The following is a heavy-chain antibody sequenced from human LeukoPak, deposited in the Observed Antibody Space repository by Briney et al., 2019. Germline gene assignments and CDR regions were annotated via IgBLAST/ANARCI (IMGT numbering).Heavy chain of an antibody. CDR2: ISVYNGNT. Sequence: ASVKVSFKCSGYTFANYGITWVRQAPAQGLEWMGWISVYNGNTNYAQNLQGRVTLTTDTSTSTAYMELRRLRCDDTALYCCARTCSSSSCYMVHWGQGTLVTVSS. V-gene: IGHV1-18*01. J-gene: IGHJ4*02. CDR3: ARTCSSSSCYMVH. CDR1: GYTFANYG. D-gene: IGHD2-2*02.